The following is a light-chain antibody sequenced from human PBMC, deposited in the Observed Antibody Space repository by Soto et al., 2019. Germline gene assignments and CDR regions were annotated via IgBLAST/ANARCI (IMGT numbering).Light chain of an antibody. CDR1: SGSVSTSYY. CDR2: STN. V-gene: IGLV8-61*01. J-gene: IGLJ3*02. CDR3: VLYMGSGISV. Sequence: QTVVTQEPSFSVSPGGTVTLTCGLSSGSVSTSYYPSWYQQTPGQAPRTLIYSTNTRSSGVPDRFSGSILGNKAALTITGAQADDECYYYCVLYMGSGISVFGGGTKVTVL.